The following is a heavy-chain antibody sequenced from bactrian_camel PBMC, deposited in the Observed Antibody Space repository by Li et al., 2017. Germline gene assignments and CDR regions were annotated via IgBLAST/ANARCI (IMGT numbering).Heavy chain of an antibody. D-gene: IGHD5*01. V-gene: IGHV3S30*01. CDR2: TIHNGDIA. CDR3: ATAAQVGVEYFNY. CDR1: GFTFSKYA. Sequence: ESGGGLVQPGGSLSLSCAASGFTFSKYAMNWVRQAPGKGFEWVSGTIHNGDIAAYADSVKGRFTISRDNAKNTVYLQMNSLKPEDTAVYFCATAAQVGVEYFNYWGQGTQVTVS. J-gene: IGHJ4*01.